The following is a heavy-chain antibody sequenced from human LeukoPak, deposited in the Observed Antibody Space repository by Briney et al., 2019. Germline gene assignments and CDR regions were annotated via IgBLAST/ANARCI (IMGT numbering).Heavy chain of an antibody. Sequence: GGSLRLSCAASGFTFSDYGMHWVRQAPGKGLEWVANIKQDGSEKYYVDSVKGRFTISRDNAKNSLYLQMNSLRAEDTAVYYCAVEELKGRERGYRDDAFDIWGQGTMVTVSS. V-gene: IGHV3-7*01. D-gene: IGHD3-16*02. CDR3: AVEELKGRERGYRDDAFDI. CDR1: GFTFSDYG. J-gene: IGHJ3*02. CDR2: IKQDGSEK.